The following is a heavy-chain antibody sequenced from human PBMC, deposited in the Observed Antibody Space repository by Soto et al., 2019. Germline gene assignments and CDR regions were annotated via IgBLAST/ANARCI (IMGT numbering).Heavy chain of an antibody. V-gene: IGHV4-30-4*01. CDR3: ARVPRRYGEGPYYFDY. CDR1: GGSISSGDYY. CDR2: IYYSGST. Sequence: SETLSLTCTVSGGSISSGDYYWSWIRQPPGKGLEWIGYIYYSGSTYYNPSLKSRVTISVDTSKNQFSLKLSSVTAADTAVYYCARVPRRYGEGPYYFDYWGQGTLVTVSS. J-gene: IGHJ4*02. D-gene: IGHD4-17*01.